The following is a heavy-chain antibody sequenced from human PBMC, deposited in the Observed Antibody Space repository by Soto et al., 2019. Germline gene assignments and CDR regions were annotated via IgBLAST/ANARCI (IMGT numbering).Heavy chain of an antibody. J-gene: IGHJ4*02. CDR2: IIPMFGTA. CDR1: GGTFSSYA. D-gene: IGHD6-13*01. V-gene: IGHV1-69*12. CDR3: AREGASSSWYGGFDY. Sequence: QVQLVQSGAEVKKPGSSVKVSCKASGGTFSSYAISWVRQAPGQGLEWMGGIIPMFGTANYAQKFQGRITITADESTSTAYMELSSLRSEDRAVYYCAREGASSSWYGGFDYWGQGTLVTVSS.